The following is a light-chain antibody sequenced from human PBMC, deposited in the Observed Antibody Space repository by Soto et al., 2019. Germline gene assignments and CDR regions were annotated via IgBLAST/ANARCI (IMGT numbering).Light chain of an antibody. J-gene: IGLJ1*01. CDR3: SSYTNINARACV. CDR2: EVT. CDR1: SGDIGSYNR. V-gene: IGLV2-14*01. Sequence: QSALTQPASASGSPGQSFTISCTGTSGDIGSYNRVSWYQQHPGKAPKLIIYEVTDRPSGVSNRFAGSKSGNTASLTISGLQAEDEAEYACSSYTNINARACVFGTGTKLTVL.